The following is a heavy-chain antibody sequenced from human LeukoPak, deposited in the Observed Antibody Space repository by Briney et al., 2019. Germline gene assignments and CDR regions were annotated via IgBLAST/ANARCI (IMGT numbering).Heavy chain of an antibody. J-gene: IGHJ4*02. CDR2: ISYDGSIE. D-gene: IGHD3-3*01. CDR1: GFIFSTFA. CDR3: AKVGFSEMEWLLYSDH. Sequence: GTSLRLSCAASGFIFSTFAMYWVRQAPGKGLEWVAAISYDGSIEYYADSVKGRFTISRDNSKNTLYLQMNSLRAEDTAVYYCAKVGFSEMEWLLYSDHWGQGTLVTVSS. V-gene: IGHV3-30-3*01.